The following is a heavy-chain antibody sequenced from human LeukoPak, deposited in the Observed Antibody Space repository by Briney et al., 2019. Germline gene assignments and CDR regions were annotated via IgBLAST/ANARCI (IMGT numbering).Heavy chain of an antibody. CDR2: INHSGST. J-gene: IGHJ4*02. Sequence: SETLSLTCAVYGGSFSGYYWSWIRQPPGKGLEWIGEINHSGSTNYNPSLKSRVTISVDTSKNQFSLQLSSVTAADTAVYYCARKGASLDYWGQGTLVTVSS. CDR1: GGSFSGYY. D-gene: IGHD1-26*01. V-gene: IGHV4-34*01. CDR3: ARKGASLDY.